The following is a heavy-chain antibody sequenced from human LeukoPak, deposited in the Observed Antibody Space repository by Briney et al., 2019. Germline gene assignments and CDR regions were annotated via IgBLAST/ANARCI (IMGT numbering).Heavy chain of an antibody. V-gene: IGHV1-18*01. J-gene: IGHJ3*01. CDR3: ASPNYSGAFNV. D-gene: IGHD2-21*01. CDR1: GYEMIRYG. CDR2: ISTDTGKT. Sequence: ASVKVPCKASGYEMIRYGISWVRQAPGQGLEWMGWISTDTGKTSYAQKVQDRVTMTTDTSTSTGYLELRSLRSDDTAVYYCASPNYSGAFNVWGQGTVVSVSS.